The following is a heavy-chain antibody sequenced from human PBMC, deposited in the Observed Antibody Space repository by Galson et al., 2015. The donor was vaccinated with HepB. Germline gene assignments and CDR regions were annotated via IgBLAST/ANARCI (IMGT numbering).Heavy chain of an antibody. D-gene: IGHD3-22*01. V-gene: IGHV3-23*01. Sequence: SLRLSCAASGFTFSSYAMSWVRQAPGKGLERVSAISGSGGSTYYADSVKGRFTISRDNSKNTLYLQMNSLRAEDTAVYYCAKDLWSGSGYLIRHDAFDIWGQGTMVTVSS. CDR2: ISGSGGST. J-gene: IGHJ3*02. CDR3: AKDLWSGSGYLIRHDAFDI. CDR1: GFTFSSYA.